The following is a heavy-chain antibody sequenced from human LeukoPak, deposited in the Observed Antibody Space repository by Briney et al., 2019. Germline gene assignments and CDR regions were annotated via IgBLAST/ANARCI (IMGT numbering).Heavy chain of an antibody. J-gene: IGHJ4*02. D-gene: IGHD6-6*01. CDR2: INHSGST. CDR3: AGSIAARLDY. CDR1: GGSFSDYY. Sequence: SETLSLTCAVYGGSFSDYYWSWIRQPPGKGLEWIGEINHSGSTNYNPSLRSRVTISVDTSKNQFSLKLSSVTAADTAVYYCAGSIAARLDYWGQGTLVTVSS. V-gene: IGHV4-34*01.